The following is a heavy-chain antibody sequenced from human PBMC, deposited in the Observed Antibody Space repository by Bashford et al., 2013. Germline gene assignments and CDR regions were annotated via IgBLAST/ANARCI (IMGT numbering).Heavy chain of an antibody. CDR1: GFMFITYA. CDR2: ISGTGGNT. J-gene: IGHJ4*02. CDR3: AVGIVGATKRERYFDY. Sequence: GSLRLSCAASGFMFITYAMSWVRQTPGKGLEWVSSISGTGGNTYYADSVKGRFTISRDNSKNTLYLQMNSLRAEDTAVYYCAVGIVGATKRERYFDYWGQGTLVTVSS. D-gene: IGHD1-26*01. V-gene: IGHV3-23*01.